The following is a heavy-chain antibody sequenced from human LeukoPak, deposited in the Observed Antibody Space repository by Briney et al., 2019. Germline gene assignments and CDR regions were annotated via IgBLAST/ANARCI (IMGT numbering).Heavy chain of an antibody. CDR3: AKDKWLRGYYYYYMDV. V-gene: IGHV3-43*01. CDR1: GFTFDDYN. CDR2: ITWNGDST. J-gene: IGHJ6*03. Sequence: PGGSLRLSCAASGFTFDDYNMHWVRQAPGKGLEWVSLITWNGDSTYYADSVEGRFTISRDNSKNSLYLQMNSLGTEDTALYYCAKDKWLRGYYYYYMDVWGKGTTVTVPS. D-gene: IGHD5-12*01.